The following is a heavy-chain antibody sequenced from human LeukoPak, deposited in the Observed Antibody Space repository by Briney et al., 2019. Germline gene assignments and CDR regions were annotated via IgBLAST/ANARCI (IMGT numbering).Heavy chain of an antibody. J-gene: IGHJ4*02. CDR2: ISSSSSYI. D-gene: IGHD2-15*01. V-gene: IGHV3-21*01. CDR3: ARDRLQSCSDY. Sequence: PGGSLRLSCAASGFTFSSYSMNWVRQAPGKGLEWVSSISSSSSYIYYADSVKGRFAISRDNAKNSLYMQMNSLRAEDTAVYYCARDRLQSCSDYWGQGTLVTVSS. CDR1: GFTFSSYS.